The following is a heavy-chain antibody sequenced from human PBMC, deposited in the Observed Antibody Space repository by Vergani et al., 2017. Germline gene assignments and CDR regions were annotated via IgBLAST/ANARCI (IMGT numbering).Heavy chain of an antibody. J-gene: IGHJ5*02. Sequence: QVQLVESGGGVVQPGGSLRLSCAASGFTFKSYAMHWVRQAPGKGLEWVTFIRYDGSNKYYADSVKGRFTISRDNSKNTLFLQMNSLRAEDTAVYYCARDYGSGPPQSRRLLYDIGWFDPWGQGTLVTVSS. CDR3: ARDYGSGPPQSRRLLYDIGWFDP. V-gene: IGHV3-30*02. CDR2: IRYDGSNK. D-gene: IGHD3-16*01. CDR1: GFTFKSYA.